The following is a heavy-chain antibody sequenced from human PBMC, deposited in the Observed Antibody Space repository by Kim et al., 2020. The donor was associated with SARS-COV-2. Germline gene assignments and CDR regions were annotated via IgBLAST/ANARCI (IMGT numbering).Heavy chain of an antibody. Sequence: GGSLRLSCAASGFIFSSYAMSWVRQAPGKGLEWVSGITGSGGRTDYADSVKGRFTISRDNSKNTLNLQMNSLRVEDTAVYYCAKTEAPNSYGYQFAYWGQGTLVTVSS. J-gene: IGHJ4*02. V-gene: IGHV3-23*01. D-gene: IGHD5-18*01. CDR3: AKTEAPNSYGYQFAY. CDR2: ITGSGGRT. CDR1: GFIFSSYA.